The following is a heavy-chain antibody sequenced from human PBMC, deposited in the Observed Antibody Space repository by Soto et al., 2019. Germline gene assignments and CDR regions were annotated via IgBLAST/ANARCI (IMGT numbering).Heavy chain of an antibody. J-gene: IGHJ4*02. Sequence: EVQLVQSGGSVVRPGGSLRLSCTASGFTFDLFGMAWVRQPPGKGLEWVSGVSWNDVNSGYGDSVKGRFTISRDNAKNTLYLQMNSLRAEDTAFYFCVRALSGHDHFFDSWGQGALVTVST. CDR1: GFTFDLFG. CDR2: VSWNDVNS. CDR3: VRALSGHDHFFDS. V-gene: IGHV3-20*04. D-gene: IGHD5-12*01.